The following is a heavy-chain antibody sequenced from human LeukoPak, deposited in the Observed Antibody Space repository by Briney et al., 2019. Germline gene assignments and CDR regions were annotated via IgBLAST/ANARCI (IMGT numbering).Heavy chain of an antibody. V-gene: IGHV3-30-3*01. CDR1: GFTFSSYA. CDR2: ISYDGSNK. Sequence: GRSLRLSCAASGFTFSSYAMHWVRQAPGKGLEWVAVISYDGSNKYYADSVKGRFTISRDNSKNTLYLQMNSLRAEDTAVYYCAKDGRTYGYSSSWYLFFYWGQGTLVTVSS. J-gene: IGHJ4*02. D-gene: IGHD6-13*01. CDR3: AKDGRTYGYSSSWYLFFY.